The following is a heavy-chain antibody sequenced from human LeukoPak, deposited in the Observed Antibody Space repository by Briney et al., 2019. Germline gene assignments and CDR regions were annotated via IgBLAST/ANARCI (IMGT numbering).Heavy chain of an antibody. J-gene: IGHJ3*02. CDR2: IYHSGST. CDR3: ASRHLRFLEWLPGHDAFDI. CDR1: GGSISSSNW. V-gene: IGHV4-4*02. Sequence: SETLSLTCAVSGGSISSSNWWSWVRQPPGKGLEWIGEIYHSGSTNYNPSLKSRVTISVDTSKNQFSLKLSSVTAADTAVYYCASRHLRFLEWLPGHDAFDIWGQGTMVTVSS. D-gene: IGHD3-3*01.